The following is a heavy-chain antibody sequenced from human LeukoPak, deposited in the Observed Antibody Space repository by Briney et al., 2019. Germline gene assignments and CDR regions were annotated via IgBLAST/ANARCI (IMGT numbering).Heavy chain of an antibody. CDR3: ARSYRSSTSCYGGGGGY. Sequence: GGSLRLSCAASGFTFSSYSMNWVRQAPGKGLEWVSSISSSSSYIYYADSVKGRFTISRDNAKNSLYLQMNSLRAEDTAVYYCARSYRSSTSCYGGGGGYWGQGTLATVSS. CDR1: GFTFSSYS. V-gene: IGHV3-21*01. J-gene: IGHJ4*02. D-gene: IGHD2-2*01. CDR2: ISSSSSYI.